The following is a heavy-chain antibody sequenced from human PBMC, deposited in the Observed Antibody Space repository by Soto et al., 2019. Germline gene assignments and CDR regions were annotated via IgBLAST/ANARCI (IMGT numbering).Heavy chain of an antibody. Sequence: PGVLLKICYQGAGGRFANYCIAWMRQIPGKGLEWVGVIYPGDSDTRYSPSFRGQVTISADKSISHVYLQWSSLKASDTAMYYCARNRLRQYYYGMDVWGQGTTVTVSS. D-gene: IGHD3-10*01. J-gene: IGHJ6*02. CDR1: GGRFANYC. V-gene: IGHV5-51*01. CDR3: ARNRLRQYYYGMDV. CDR2: IYPGDSDT.